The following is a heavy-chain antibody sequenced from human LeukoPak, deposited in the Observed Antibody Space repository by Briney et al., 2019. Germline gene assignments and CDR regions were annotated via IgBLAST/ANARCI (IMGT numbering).Heavy chain of an antibody. V-gene: IGHV1-18*01. Sequence: ASVKVSCKASGYTFTRYGISWVRQAPGQGLEWMGWISAYNGNTNYAQKLQGRVTMTTDTSTSTAYMELRSLRSDDTAVYYCARDLGFMTTSAFDIWGQGTMVTVSS. D-gene: IGHD2/OR15-2a*01. CDR2: ISAYNGNT. J-gene: IGHJ3*02. CDR1: GYTFTRYG. CDR3: ARDLGFMTTSAFDI.